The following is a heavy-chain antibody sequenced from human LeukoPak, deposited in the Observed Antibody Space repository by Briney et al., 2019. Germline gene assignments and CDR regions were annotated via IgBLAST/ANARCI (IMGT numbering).Heavy chain of an antibody. Sequence: GGSLRLSCAASGFTFSSQWMHWVRQAPGKGLVWVSRIYRDGSGIIYADSVKGRFTISRDNAKNTLYLQMNSLRAEDTAVYYCVRAPPSNGYSYHFDIWGQGTMVTVSS. J-gene: IGHJ3*02. V-gene: IGHV3-74*01. CDR3: VRAPPSNGYSYHFDI. CDR2: IYRDGSGI. D-gene: IGHD5-18*01. CDR1: GFTFSSQW.